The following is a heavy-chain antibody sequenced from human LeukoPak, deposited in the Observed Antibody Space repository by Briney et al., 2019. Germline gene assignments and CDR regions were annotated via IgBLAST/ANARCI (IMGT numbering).Heavy chain of an antibody. Sequence: ASVKVSCKASGYTFSSYDINWVRQATGQGLEWMGWMNPNSGNTAYAQKFQGRVTITADESTSTAYMELSSLRSEDTAVYYCARDIELEWPLTEGYFDYWGQGTLVTVSS. CDR3: ARDIELEWPLTEGYFDY. J-gene: IGHJ4*02. CDR1: GYTFSSYD. V-gene: IGHV1-8*01. CDR2: MNPNSGNT. D-gene: IGHD3-3*01.